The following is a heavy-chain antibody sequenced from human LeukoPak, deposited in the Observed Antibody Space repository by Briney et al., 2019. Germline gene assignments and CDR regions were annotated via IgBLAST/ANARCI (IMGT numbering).Heavy chain of an antibody. CDR2: INPNSGGT. CDR1: GYTFTGYY. D-gene: IGHD2-15*01. CDR3: ARVRFCSGGSCYPYRPPSDP. J-gene: IGHJ5*02. V-gene: IGHV1-2*06. Sequence: GASVKVSCKASGYTFTGYYMHWVRQAPGQGLEWMGRINPNSGGTNYAQKFQGRVTMTRDTSISTAYMELSRLRYDDTAVYYCARVRFCSGGSCYPYRPPSDPWGQGTLVTVSS.